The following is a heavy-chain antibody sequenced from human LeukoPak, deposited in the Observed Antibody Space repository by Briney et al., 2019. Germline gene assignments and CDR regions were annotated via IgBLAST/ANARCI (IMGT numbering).Heavy chain of an antibody. CDR1: GYSFTNYW. D-gene: IGHD6-13*01. Sequence: PGESLKISCKGSGYSFTNYWIGWVRQMPGKGPEWMGIIYPGDSDTRYSPSFQGQVTISADKSISTAYLQWGSLKASDTAMYYCARSIAADGTSGNWFDPWGQGTLVTVSS. V-gene: IGHV5-51*01. J-gene: IGHJ5*02. CDR3: ARSIAADGTSGNWFDP. CDR2: IYPGDSDT.